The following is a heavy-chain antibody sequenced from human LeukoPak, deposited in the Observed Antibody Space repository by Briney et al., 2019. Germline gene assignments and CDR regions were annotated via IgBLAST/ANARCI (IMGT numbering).Heavy chain of an antibody. CDR3: TRNGTH. J-gene: IGHJ4*02. CDR2: IRNKAHGGTT. D-gene: IGHD1-26*01. CDR1: GFIFSDYA. Sequence: GGSLRLSCVASGFIFSDYAMTWVRQAPGKGLEWVGFIRNKAHGGTTEYAASVRGRFTISRVDSKSIAYLQMNSLKTEDTAVYYCTRNGTHWGQGTLVTVSS. V-gene: IGHV3-49*04.